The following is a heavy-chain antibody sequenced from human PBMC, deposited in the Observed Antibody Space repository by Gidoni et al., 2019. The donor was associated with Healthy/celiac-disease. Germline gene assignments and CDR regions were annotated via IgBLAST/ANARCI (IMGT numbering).Heavy chain of an antibody. V-gene: IGHV3-23*01. CDR3: AKAPLYYDSSGYYYFDY. CDR1: GFTFSSYA. J-gene: IGHJ4*02. Sequence: EVQLLESGGGLVQPGGSLRLSCAASGFTFSSYAMSWVRQAPGKGLEWVSAISGSGGSTYYADSVKGRFTISRDNSKNTLYLQMNSLRAEDTAVYYCAKAPLYYDSSGYYYFDYWGQGTLVTVSS. D-gene: IGHD3-22*01. CDR2: ISGSGGST.